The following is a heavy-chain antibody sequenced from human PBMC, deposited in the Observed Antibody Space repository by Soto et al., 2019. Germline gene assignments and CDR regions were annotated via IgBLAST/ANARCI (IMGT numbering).Heavy chain of an antibody. J-gene: IGHJ4*02. Sequence: QVQLVESGGGVVQPGRSLRLSCAASGFIFRNFGMHWVRRAPGKGLEWVATISGDGNEKYYPDSIKGRFTISRDNFNNPLYLQLNSLTPEDTAVYHCVQGASTAHQPLDSWGQGVLVTVSS. D-gene: IGHD1-26*01. V-gene: IGHV3-30*03. CDR2: ISGDGNEK. CDR3: VQGASTAHQPLDS. CDR1: GFIFRNFG.